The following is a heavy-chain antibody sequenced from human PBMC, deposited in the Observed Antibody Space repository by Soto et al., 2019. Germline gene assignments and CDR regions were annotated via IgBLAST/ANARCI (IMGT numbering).Heavy chain of an antibody. Sequence: PGGSLRLSWAASGFTVSISYMTWVRPVQGKGLEWVSIIYSDGHTYYTDSVKGRFTISRDNSKNTLYLQMSSLRAEDTAVYYCAKAGGYDILPGYRNRFDPWGQGTRVTVSS. V-gene: IGHV3-66*01. D-gene: IGHD3-9*01. CDR3: AKAGGYDILPGYRNRFDP. CDR1: GFTVSISY. J-gene: IGHJ5*02. CDR2: IYSDGHT.